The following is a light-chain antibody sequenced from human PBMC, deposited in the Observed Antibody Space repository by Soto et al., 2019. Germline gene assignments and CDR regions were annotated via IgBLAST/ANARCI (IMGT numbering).Light chain of an antibody. CDR2: EVN. CDR3: SLYISGSTYV. CDR1: SSDVGSYNR. V-gene: IGLV2-18*01. Sequence: QSVLTQPPSVSGSPGQSVTISCTGTSSDVGSYNRLSWYQQPPGTAPKLIMYEVNTRPSGVPDRFFGSKSGSTASLTISGLQAEDEADYYCSLYISGSTYVFGTGTKVTVL. J-gene: IGLJ1*01.